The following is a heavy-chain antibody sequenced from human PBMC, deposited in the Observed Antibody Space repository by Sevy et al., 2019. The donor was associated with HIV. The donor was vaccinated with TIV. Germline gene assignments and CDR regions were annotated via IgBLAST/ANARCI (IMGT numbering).Heavy chain of an antibody. CDR3: ARGNRMVIAAAGTAPYYYYGMDV. Sequence: GGSLRLSCAASGFTFSSYGMHWVSQAPGKGLEWVAVIWYDGSNKYYADSVKGRFTISRDNSKNTLYLQMNSLRAEDTALYYCARGNRMVIAAAGTAPYYYYGMDVWGQGTTVTVSS. CDR2: IWYDGSNK. D-gene: IGHD6-13*01. V-gene: IGHV3-33*01. J-gene: IGHJ6*02. CDR1: GFTFSSYG.